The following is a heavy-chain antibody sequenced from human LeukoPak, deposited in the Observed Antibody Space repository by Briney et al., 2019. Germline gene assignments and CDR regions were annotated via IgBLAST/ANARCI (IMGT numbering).Heavy chain of an antibody. CDR3: AKGNDYGDYVSLD. Sequence: GGSLRLSCAASGFTFSSYGMHWVRQAPGKGLEWVAVIWYDGSNKYYADSVKGRFTISRDNSKNTLYLQMNSLRAEDTAVYYCAKGNDYGDYVSLDWGQGTLVTVSS. CDR1: GFTFSSYG. D-gene: IGHD4-17*01. V-gene: IGHV3-33*06. CDR2: IWYDGSNK. J-gene: IGHJ4*02.